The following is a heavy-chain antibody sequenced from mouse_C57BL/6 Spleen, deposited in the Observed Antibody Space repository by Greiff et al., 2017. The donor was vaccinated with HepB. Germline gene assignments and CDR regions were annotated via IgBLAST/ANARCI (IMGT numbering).Heavy chain of an antibody. CDR2: IDPSDSYT. CDR1: GYTFTSYW. J-gene: IGHJ4*01. V-gene: IGHV1-69*01. D-gene: IGHD4-1*01. CDR3: ARKGLGRNYYAMDY. Sequence: QVQLKQPGAELVMPGASVKLSCKASGYTFTSYWMHWVKQRPGQGLEWIGEIDPSDSYTNYNQKFKGKSTLTVDKSSSTAYMQLSSLTSEDSAVYYCARKGLGRNYYAMDYWGQGTSVTVSS.